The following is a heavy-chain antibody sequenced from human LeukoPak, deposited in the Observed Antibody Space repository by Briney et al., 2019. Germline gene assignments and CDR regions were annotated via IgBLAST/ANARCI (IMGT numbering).Heavy chain of an antibody. CDR2: VFHSGST. Sequence: SGTLSLTCSVSGDSISSNEWWSWVRQPPGKGLEWIGEVFHSGSTNYNPSLKSRVTISIDKSKNQFSLEVTSVTAADTAIYYCARVARLNYDFWSGYFPLPDDGMDVWGQGTTVTVSS. J-gene: IGHJ6*02. D-gene: IGHD3-3*01. V-gene: IGHV4-4*02. CDR1: GDSISSNEW. CDR3: ARVARLNYDFWSGYFPLPDDGMDV.